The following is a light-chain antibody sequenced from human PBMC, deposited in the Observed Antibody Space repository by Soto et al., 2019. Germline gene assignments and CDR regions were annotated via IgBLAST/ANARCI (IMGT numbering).Light chain of an antibody. Sequence: EIMLTQSPGTLSLSPGERATLSCRASQSVSRTYLAWYQQKPDQAPRLLIYGASNRATGIPDRFSGSGSGTDFTLTINRLEPRDFAVYFCQQYGSSPYTFGQGTKLEIK. CDR2: GAS. CDR1: QSVSRTY. V-gene: IGKV3-20*01. J-gene: IGKJ2*01. CDR3: QQYGSSPYT.